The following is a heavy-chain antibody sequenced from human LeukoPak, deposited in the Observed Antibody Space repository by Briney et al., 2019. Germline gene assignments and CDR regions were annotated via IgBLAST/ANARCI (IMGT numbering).Heavy chain of an antibody. J-gene: IGHJ6*02. V-gene: IGHV4-34*01. CDR2: IHHSGST. CDR1: GGSFSGYY. CDR3: ARAPRYYYGMGV. Sequence: PSETLSLTCAVYGGSFSGYYWSWIRQPPGKGLEWIGEIHHSGSTNYNPSLKSRVTISVDTSKNQFSLKLSSVTAADTAVYYCARAPRYYYGMGVWGQGTTVTVSS.